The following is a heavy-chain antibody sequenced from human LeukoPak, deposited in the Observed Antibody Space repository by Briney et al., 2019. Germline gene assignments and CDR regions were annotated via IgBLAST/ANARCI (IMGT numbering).Heavy chain of an antibody. Sequence: ASVKVSCKASGYTFTGYYMHWVRQAPGQGLEWMGWINPNSGGTNYAQKFQGRVTMTRDTSISTAYMELSRLRSDDTAVYYCARGIPIVVVPAATRTPNWFDPWGQGTLVTVSS. CDR2: INPNSGGT. J-gene: IGHJ5*02. D-gene: IGHD2-2*01. V-gene: IGHV1-2*02. CDR3: ARGIPIVVVPAATRTPNWFDP. CDR1: GYTFTGYY.